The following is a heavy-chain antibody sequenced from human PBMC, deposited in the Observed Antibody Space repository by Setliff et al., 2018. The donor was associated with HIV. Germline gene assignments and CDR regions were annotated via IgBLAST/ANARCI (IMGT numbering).Heavy chain of an antibody. CDR1: GFTVSTYY. Sequence: GGSLRLSCAASGFTVSTYYVSWVRQAPGKGLEWISTIYSDGNTYHADSVKGRFTISRDNSKNTLDLQMSSLEAEDTAVYYCVRGERAADSGSYYSSGWFDRWGQGTLVTVSS. CDR2: IYSDGNT. D-gene: IGHD1-26*01. V-gene: IGHV3-53*01. CDR3: VRGERAADSGSYYSSGWFDR. J-gene: IGHJ5*02.